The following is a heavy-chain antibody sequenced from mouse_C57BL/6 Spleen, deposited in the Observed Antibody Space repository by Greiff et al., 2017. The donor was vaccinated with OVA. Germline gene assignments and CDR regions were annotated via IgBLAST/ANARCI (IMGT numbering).Heavy chain of an antibody. CDR2: IDPSDSET. CDR3: ARSGDYDAAGFAY. V-gene: IGHV1-52*01. Sequence: QVQLQQPGAELVRPGSSVKLSCKASGYTFTSYWMHWVKQRPIQGLEWIGNIDPSDSETHYNQKFKDKATLTVDKSSSTAYMQLSSLTSEDSAVYYGARSGDYDAAGFAYWGQGTLVTVSA. D-gene: IGHD2-4*01. CDR1: GYTFTSYW. J-gene: IGHJ3*01.